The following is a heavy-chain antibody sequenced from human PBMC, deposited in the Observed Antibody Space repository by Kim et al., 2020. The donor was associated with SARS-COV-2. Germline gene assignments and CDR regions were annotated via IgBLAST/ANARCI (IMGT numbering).Heavy chain of an antibody. V-gene: IGHV4-34*01. CDR1: GGSFSGYY. CDR3: ARAGRPWLFRPIFYYFDY. D-gene: IGHD3-3*01. J-gene: IGHJ4*01. CDR2: INHSGST. Sequence: SETLSLTCAVYGGSFSGYYWSWICQPPGKGLEWIGEINHSGSTNYNPSLKIRVTISVDTSKNQFPLKLSPVTAADTAAYYCARAGRPWLFRPIFYYFDY.